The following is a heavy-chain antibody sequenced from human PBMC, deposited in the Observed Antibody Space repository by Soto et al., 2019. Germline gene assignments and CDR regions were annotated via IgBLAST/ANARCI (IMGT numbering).Heavy chain of an antibody. Sequence: SSVKVSCKASGVTFSSYAISWVRPAPLQGLEWMVGLIPIFGKANYAQKFQGKVTITADKSTSTAYMELSSLRSEDTAVYYCARNGRYDFWSGYPDPLTALDYFDYWG. CDR2: LIPIFGKA. D-gene: IGHD3-3*01. CDR1: GVTFSSYA. CDR3: ARNGRYDFWSGYPDPLTALDYFDY. J-gene: IGHJ4*01. V-gene: IGHV1-69*06.